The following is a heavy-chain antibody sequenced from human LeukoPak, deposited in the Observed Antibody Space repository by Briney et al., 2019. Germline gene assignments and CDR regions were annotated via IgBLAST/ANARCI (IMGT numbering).Heavy chain of an antibody. J-gene: IGHJ5*02. CDR2: IYYSGST. D-gene: IGHD3-9*01. Sequence: SETLSLTCTVSGGSISSYYWSWIRQPPGKGLEWIGYIYYSGSTNYNPSLKSRVTISVDTSKNQLSLKLSSVTAADTAVYYCAGYDILTKNRGNNWFDPWGQGTLVTVSS. V-gene: IGHV4-59*01. CDR3: AGYDILTKNRGNNWFDP. CDR1: GGSISSYY.